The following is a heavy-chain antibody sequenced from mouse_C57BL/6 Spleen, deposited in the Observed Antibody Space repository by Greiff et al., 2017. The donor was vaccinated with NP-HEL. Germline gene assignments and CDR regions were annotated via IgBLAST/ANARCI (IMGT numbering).Heavy chain of an antibody. CDR3: ARRGLVTPYFDV. V-gene: IGHV1-81*01. D-gene: IGHD2-5*01. J-gene: IGHJ1*03. Sequence: QVQLQQSGAELARPGASVKLSCKASGYTFTSYGISWVKQRTGQGLEWIGEIYPRSGNTYYNEKFKGKAKRTADKATSTAYMELRSLTSEDSAVYFCARRGLVTPYFDVWGTGTTVTVAS. CDR1: GYTFTSYG. CDR2: IYPRSGNT.